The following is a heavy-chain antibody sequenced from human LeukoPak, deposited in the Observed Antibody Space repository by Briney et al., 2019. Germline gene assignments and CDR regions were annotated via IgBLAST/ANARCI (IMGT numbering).Heavy chain of an antibody. D-gene: IGHD6-13*01. CDR2: INHSGST. J-gene: IGHJ4*02. Sequence: KASETLSLTCAVYGGSFSGYYWSWIRQPPGKGLEWIGEINHSGSTNYNPSLKSRVTISVDTSKNQFSLKLSSVTAADTAVYYCTRGSFLIAAAGTVFDYWGQGTLVTVSS. CDR3: TRGSFLIAAAGTVFDY. V-gene: IGHV4-34*01. CDR1: GGSFSGYY.